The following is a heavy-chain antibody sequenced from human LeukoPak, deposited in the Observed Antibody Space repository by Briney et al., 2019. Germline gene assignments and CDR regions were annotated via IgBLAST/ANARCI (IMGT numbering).Heavy chain of an antibody. CDR2: IKQDGSEK. Sequence: GGSLRLSCAASGFTVSTYWMSWVRQAPGKEMEWVANIKQDGSEKYYVDSVKGRFTISRDNAKNSLYLQMGTLRAEDTAVYYCAKDGFERLASPYYFDFWGQGTQVTVSP. J-gene: IGHJ4*02. D-gene: IGHD6-25*01. CDR3: AKDGFERLASPYYFDF. V-gene: IGHV3-7*01. CDR1: GFTVSTYW.